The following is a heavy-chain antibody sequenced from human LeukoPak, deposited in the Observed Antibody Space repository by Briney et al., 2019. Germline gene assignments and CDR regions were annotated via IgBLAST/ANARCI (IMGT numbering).Heavy chain of an antibody. CDR2: INPDSGDT. D-gene: IGHD6-13*01. J-gene: IGHJ5*02. CDR1: GYSLTNYY. CDR3: ARDRAAGGSHNWFDP. V-gene: IGHV1-2*02. Sequence: ASVKVSCKASGYSLTNYYLHWARQAPGEGLEWMGWINPDSGDTRSAEKFQGRVTMTRDPSVNTAYMELSGLSSDDTAVYYCARDRAAGGSHNWFDPWGRGTLVTASS.